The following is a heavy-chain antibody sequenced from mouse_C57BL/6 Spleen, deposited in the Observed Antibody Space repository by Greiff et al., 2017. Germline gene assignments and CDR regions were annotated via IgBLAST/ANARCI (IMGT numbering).Heavy chain of an antibody. V-gene: IGHV1-18*01. CDR2: INPNNGGT. CDR3: ARFGSSYWYFDV. Sequence: VVKPGASVKIPCKASGYTFTDYNMDWVKQSHGKSLEWIGDINPNNGGTIYNQKFKGKATLTVDKSSSTAYMELRSLTSEDTAVYYCARFGSSYWYFDVWGTGTTVTVSS. J-gene: IGHJ1*03. D-gene: IGHD1-1*01. CDR1: GYTFTDYN.